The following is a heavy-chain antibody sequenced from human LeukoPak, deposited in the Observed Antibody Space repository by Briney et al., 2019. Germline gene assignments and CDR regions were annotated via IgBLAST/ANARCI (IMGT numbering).Heavy chain of an antibody. Sequence: PGGSLRLSCAASGFTFSSYALSWVRQAPGKGLEWVSAISGSGGSTYYADSVKGRFTISRDNSKNTLYLQMNSLRAEDTAVYYCAKDHLYYDFWSGYESAFDIWGQGTMVTVSS. J-gene: IGHJ3*02. CDR1: GFTFSSYA. V-gene: IGHV3-23*01. CDR2: ISGSGGST. CDR3: AKDHLYYDFWSGYESAFDI. D-gene: IGHD3-3*01.